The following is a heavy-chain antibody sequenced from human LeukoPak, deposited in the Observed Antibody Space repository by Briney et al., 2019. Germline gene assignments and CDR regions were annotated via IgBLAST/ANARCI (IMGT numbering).Heavy chain of an antibody. V-gene: IGHV3-11*04. Sequence: GGSLRLSCAASGFTFSDYYMSWIRQAPGKGLEWVSYISSSGSTIYYADSVKGRFTISRDNAKNSLYLQMNSLRAEDTAVYYRARELESQGRTPGNAFDIWGQGTMVTVSP. CDR1: GFTFSDYY. CDR3: ARELESQGRTPGNAFDI. CDR2: ISSSGSTI. D-gene: IGHD3-3*01. J-gene: IGHJ3*02.